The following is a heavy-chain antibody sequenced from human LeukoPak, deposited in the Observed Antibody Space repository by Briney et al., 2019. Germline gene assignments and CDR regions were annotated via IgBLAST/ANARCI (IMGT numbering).Heavy chain of an antibody. J-gene: IGHJ5*02. V-gene: IGHV3-30*02. CDR1: GFIFSISD. CDR3: SQGLLS. CDR2: ISYDGSKK. Sequence: GGSLRLSCAASGFIFSISDMHWVRQAPGKGLQWVAFISYDGSKKHCADSVQGRCTISRDNSKNTLSLQLHSLRPDDTAVFYCSQGLLSWGQGTLLTVAA.